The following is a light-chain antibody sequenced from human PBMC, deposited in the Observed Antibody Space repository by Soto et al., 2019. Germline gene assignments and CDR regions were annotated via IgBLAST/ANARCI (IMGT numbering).Light chain of an antibody. CDR2: DTF. CDR3: QQYGNPPWT. J-gene: IGKJ2*01. Sequence: ETVLTQSPGTLSLSPGERATLSCRASQSVGSTYLAWYQQKPGQAPRLLIYDTFSRATGIPDRFSGSGSGTDFTLTMSRLVPEDFAVYHCQQYGNPPWTFGQGTKLEIK. V-gene: IGKV3-20*01. CDR1: QSVGSTY.